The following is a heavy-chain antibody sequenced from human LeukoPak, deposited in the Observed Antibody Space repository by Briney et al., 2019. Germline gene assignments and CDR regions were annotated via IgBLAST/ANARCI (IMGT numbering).Heavy chain of an antibody. Sequence: ASVKVSCTTSGYTFTSYGISWVRQAPGQGLEWMGWINPNSGGTNYAQKFQGRVTMTRDTSISTAYMELSRLRSDDTAVYYCARGGGYCSGGSCYAPFMHWFDPWGQGTLVTVSS. J-gene: IGHJ5*02. CDR2: INPNSGGT. V-gene: IGHV1-2*02. CDR3: ARGGGYCSGGSCYAPFMHWFDP. CDR1: GYTFTSYG. D-gene: IGHD2-15*01.